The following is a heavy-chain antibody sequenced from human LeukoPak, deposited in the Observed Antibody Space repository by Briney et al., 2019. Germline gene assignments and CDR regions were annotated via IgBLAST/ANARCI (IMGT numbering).Heavy chain of an antibody. D-gene: IGHD1-26*01. Sequence: GGYLRLSCAASGFTFSSNWMHWVRQAPGKGLVWVSRINEDGSTTNYADSVKGRSTIFRDNAKNTLYLQMNSLRTEDTAVYYCVRDLGGRSGHWGQGTLVTVSS. J-gene: IGHJ4*02. V-gene: IGHV3-74*01. CDR3: VRDLGGRSGH. CDR1: GFTFSSNW. CDR2: INEDGSTT.